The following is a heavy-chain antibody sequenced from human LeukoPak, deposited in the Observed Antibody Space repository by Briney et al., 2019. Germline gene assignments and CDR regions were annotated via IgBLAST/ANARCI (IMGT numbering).Heavy chain of an antibody. V-gene: IGHV3-30*03. CDR3: ARGAAAAYWYFDL. Sequence: PGGSLRLSCAASGFTFSTFGMNWVRQAPGKGLEWVAVTSYDGSNKYYADSVKGRFTISRDNSKNTLYLQMNSLRAEDTAVYYCARGAAAAYWYFDLWGRGTLVTVSS. CDR2: TSYDGSNK. D-gene: IGHD6-13*01. J-gene: IGHJ2*01. CDR1: GFTFSTFG.